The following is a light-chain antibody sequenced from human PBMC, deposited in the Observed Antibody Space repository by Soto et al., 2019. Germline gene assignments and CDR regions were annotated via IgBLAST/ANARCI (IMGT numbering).Light chain of an antibody. V-gene: IGLV3-21*02. Sequence: SYELTQPPSVSVAPGQTASISCGGNNIGIKDVYWYQQQPGQAPVLVVYDNRDRPSGIPERFSGSNSGNTATLTISRVEAGHEADYYCQVWDTSSDHPVFGGGTKLTVL. CDR3: QVWDTSSDHPV. CDR2: DNR. J-gene: IGLJ2*01. CDR1: NIGIKD.